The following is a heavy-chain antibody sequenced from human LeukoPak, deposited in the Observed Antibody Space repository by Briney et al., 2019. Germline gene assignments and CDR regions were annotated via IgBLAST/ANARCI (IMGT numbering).Heavy chain of an antibody. Sequence: SETLSLTCTVSGYSISSGYYWGWIRQPPGKGLEWIGSIYHSGRTYYNPSLKSRVTISVDTSKNQFSLKLSSVTAADTAVYYCARVTGYMIEDYFDYWGQGTLVTVSS. CDR2: IYHSGRT. CDR3: ARVTGYMIEDYFDY. J-gene: IGHJ4*02. D-gene: IGHD3-22*01. CDR1: GYSISSGYY. V-gene: IGHV4-38-2*02.